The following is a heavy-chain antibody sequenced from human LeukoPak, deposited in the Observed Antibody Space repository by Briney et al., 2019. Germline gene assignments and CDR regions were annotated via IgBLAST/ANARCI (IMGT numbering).Heavy chain of an antibody. V-gene: IGHV3-7*01. CDR1: GFTFSSYW. CDR2: IKQDGSEK. CDR3: ARDRREAFDI. D-gene: IGHD1-26*01. Sequence: GGSLRLSCAAPGFTFSSYWMSWVRQAPGKGLEWVANIKQDGSEKYYVDSVKGRFTISRDNAKNSLYLQMNSLRAEDTAVYYCARDRREAFDIWGQGTMVTVSS. J-gene: IGHJ3*02.